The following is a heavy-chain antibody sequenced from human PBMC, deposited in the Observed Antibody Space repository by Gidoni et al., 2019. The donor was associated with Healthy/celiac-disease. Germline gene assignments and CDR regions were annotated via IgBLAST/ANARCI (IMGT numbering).Heavy chain of an antibody. J-gene: IGHJ3*02. CDR2: IYYSGST. CDR1: GGSISSSSYY. V-gene: IGHV4-39*01. Sequence: QLQLQESGPGLVKPSETLSLTCTVSGGSISSSSYYWGWIRQPPGKGLEWIGSIYYSGSTYYNPSLKSRVTISVDTSKNQFSLKLSSVTAADTAVYYCARRLLVGAIRMLRFDAFDIWGQGTMVTVSS. D-gene: IGHD1-26*01. CDR3: ARRLLVGAIRMLRFDAFDI.